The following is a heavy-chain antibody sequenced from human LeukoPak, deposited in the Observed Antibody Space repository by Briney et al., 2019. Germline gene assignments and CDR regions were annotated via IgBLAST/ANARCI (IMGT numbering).Heavy chain of an antibody. CDR1: ARTFTSYT. J-gene: IGHJ4*02. V-gene: IGHV1-69*02. CDR3: ARDYYDSSGYYYGGGDY. D-gene: IGHD3-22*01. Sequence: EASLKVYCNTSARTFTSYTISWVRQAPGQGPESISTNITICGISNYAKKFQGRVTITADKSTSTAYMELSSLRSEDTAGYYCARDYYDSSGYYYGGGDYWGQGTLVTVSS. CDR2: NITICGIS.